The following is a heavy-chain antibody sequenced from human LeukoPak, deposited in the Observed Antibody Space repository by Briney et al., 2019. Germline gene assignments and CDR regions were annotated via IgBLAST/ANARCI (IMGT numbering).Heavy chain of an antibody. V-gene: IGHV3-23*01. D-gene: IGHD3-3*01. CDR3: AKDHTIFGVVTYFDY. CDR1: GFTFSSYA. CDR2: ISGSGGST. Sequence: GGSLRLSCAASGFTFSSYAMSWVRQAPGKGVEGVSAISGSGGSTYYADSVKGRFTISRDNAKNRLYLQMNSLRAEDTAVYYCAKDHTIFGVVTYFDYWGQGALVPVSS. J-gene: IGHJ4*02.